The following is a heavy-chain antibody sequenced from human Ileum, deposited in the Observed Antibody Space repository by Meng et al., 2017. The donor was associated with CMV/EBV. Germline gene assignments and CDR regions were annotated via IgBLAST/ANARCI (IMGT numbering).Heavy chain of an antibody. V-gene: IGHV4-4*02. Sequence: WWRWVRQPPGQGLEWIGEIYHSGSTNYNPSLKSRVTISVDKSKNQFSLKLSSVTAADTAVYYCARETMTRKGYCSSTSCYSGDFDYWGQGTLVTVSS. D-gene: IGHD2-2*02. CDR1: W. J-gene: IGHJ4*02. CDR2: IYHSGST. CDR3: ARETMTRKGYCSSTSCYSGDFDY.